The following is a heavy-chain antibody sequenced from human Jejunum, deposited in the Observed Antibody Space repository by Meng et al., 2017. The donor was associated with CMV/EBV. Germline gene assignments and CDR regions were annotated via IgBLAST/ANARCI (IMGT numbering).Heavy chain of an antibody. J-gene: IGHJ5*02. CDR3: ARESGSYYWFDP. V-gene: IGHV4-4*07. CDR1: AGSISGYY. CDR2: IYTSGST. Sequence: QVQVQGSGPGLVKSSGPLSLTCFVSAGSISGYYWSWIRQPAGKGLEWIGRIYTSGSTHYNPSLKSRLTMSVDLSNNQISLKLRSVTAADTAVYYCARESGSYYWFDPWGQGTLVTVSS. D-gene: IGHD1-26*01.